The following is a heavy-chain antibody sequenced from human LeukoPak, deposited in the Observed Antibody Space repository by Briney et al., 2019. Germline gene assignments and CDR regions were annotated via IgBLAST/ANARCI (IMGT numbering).Heavy chain of an antibody. J-gene: IGHJ3*02. D-gene: IGHD3-22*01. Sequence: GGSLRLSCAASGLTFSSYGMSWVRQAPGKGLEWVSGISGSGGATYYADSVKGRFTISRDNSKNTLYLQMNSLRVEDTAVYYCAKEVYYFDTSGLYSFAFDIWGQGTMVTVPS. CDR1: GLTFSSYG. V-gene: IGHV3-23*01. CDR3: AKEVYYFDTSGLYSFAFDI. CDR2: ISGSGGAT.